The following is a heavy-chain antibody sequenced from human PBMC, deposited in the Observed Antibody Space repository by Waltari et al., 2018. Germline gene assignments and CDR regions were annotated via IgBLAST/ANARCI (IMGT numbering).Heavy chain of an antibody. V-gene: IGHV1-8*03. J-gene: IGHJ4*02. CDR1: GYTFTTYD. CDR2: MNPNSGNT. Sequence: QVQLVQSGAEVQKPGASVKVSCKASGYTFTTYDINWVRQATGQGLEWMGWMNPNSGNTGDAQKFQGRVTITRNTSIRTAYMELSSLRPDDTAVYYCARNVAGTGDFDYWGQGTLVTVSS. CDR3: ARNVAGTGDFDY.